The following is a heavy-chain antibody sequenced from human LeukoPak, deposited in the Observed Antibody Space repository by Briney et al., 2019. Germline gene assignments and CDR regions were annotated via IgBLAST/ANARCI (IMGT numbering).Heavy chain of an antibody. Sequence: GGSLRLSCAASGFTFSSYSMNWVRQAPGKGLEWVSSISSSSSYIYYADSVKGRFTISRDNAKNSLYLQMNSLRAEDTAVYYCARDRYSSTSWDAFDIWGQGTMVTVSS. V-gene: IGHV3-21*01. CDR1: GFTFSSYS. J-gene: IGHJ3*02. D-gene: IGHD2-2*01. CDR2: ISSSSSYI. CDR3: ARDRYSSTSWDAFDI.